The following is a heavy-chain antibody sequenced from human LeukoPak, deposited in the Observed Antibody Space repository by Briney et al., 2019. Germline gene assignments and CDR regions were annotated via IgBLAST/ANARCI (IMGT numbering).Heavy chain of an antibody. CDR1: GGSFSGYY. CDR3: ARHGITGRLPLNNWFDP. Sequence: SETLSLTCAVYGGSFSGYYWSWIRQPPGKGLEWIGEINHSGSTNYNPSLKSRVTISVDTSKNQFSLKLSSVTAADTAVYYCARHGITGRLPLNNWFDPWGQGTLVPVSS. D-gene: IGHD3-10*01. CDR2: INHSGST. J-gene: IGHJ5*02. V-gene: IGHV4-34*01.